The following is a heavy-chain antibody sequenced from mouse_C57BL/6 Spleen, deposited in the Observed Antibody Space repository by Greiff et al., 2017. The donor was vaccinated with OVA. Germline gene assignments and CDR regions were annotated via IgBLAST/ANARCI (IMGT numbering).Heavy chain of an antibody. D-gene: IGHD1-1*01. V-gene: IGHV5-9-1*02. Sequence: EVKLVESGEGLVKPGGSLKLSCAASGFTFSSYAMSWVRQTPEKRLEWVAYISSGGDYIYYADTVKGRFTISRDNARNTLYLQMSSLKSEDTAMYYCTRGVYVGAMDYWGQGTSVTVSS. CDR3: TRGVYVGAMDY. J-gene: IGHJ4*01. CDR2: ISSGGDYI. CDR1: GFTFSSYA.